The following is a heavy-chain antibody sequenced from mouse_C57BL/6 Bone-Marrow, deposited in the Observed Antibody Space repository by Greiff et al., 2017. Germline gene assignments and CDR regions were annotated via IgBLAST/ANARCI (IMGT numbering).Heavy chain of an antibody. J-gene: IGHJ2*01. D-gene: IGHD1-1*01. V-gene: IGHV1-55*01. CDR3: ARWITTVVATRDY. CDR2: IYPGSGST. Sequence: QVQLQQPGAELVKPGASVKMSCKASGYTFTSYWITWVKQRPGQGLEWIGDIYPGSGSTNYNEKFKSKATLTVDTSSSTAYMQLSSLTSEDSAVYYCARWITTVVATRDYWGQGTTLTVSS. CDR1: GYTFTSYW.